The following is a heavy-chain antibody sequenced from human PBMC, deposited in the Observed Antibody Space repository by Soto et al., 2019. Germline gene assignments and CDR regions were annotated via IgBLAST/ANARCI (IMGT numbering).Heavy chain of an antibody. CDR3: ARELEQLVGYGMDV. D-gene: IGHD6-13*01. J-gene: IGHJ6*02. CDR2: IYYSGST. CDR1: GGSISSGDYY. Sequence: ASETLSLTCTVSGGSISSGDYYWSWIRQPPGKGLEWIGYIYYSGSTYYNPSLKSRVTISVDTSKNQFSLNLSSVTAADTAVYYCARELEQLVGYGMDVWGQGTTVTVSS. V-gene: IGHV4-30-4*01.